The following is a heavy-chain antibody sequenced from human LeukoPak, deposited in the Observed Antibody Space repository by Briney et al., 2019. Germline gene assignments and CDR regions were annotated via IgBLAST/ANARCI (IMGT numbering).Heavy chain of an antibody. V-gene: IGHV3-23*01. CDR3: AQVGSCTSASCGYYFDY. CDR1: GFTFSSYA. Sequence: GGSLRLSCAASGFTFSSYAMTWVRQAPGEGLEWVSGISGSGGSTYYADSVKGRFTISRDNSKNTLYLQMNTLRAEDPAVYYCAQVGSCTSASCGYYFDYWGQGTLVTVSS. CDR2: ISGSGGST. J-gene: IGHJ4*02. D-gene: IGHD2-2*01.